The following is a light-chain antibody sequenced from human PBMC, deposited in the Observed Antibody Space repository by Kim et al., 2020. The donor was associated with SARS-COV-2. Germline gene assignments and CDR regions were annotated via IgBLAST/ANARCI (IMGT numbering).Light chain of an antibody. CDR2: QVT. CDR1: SSDIGNHNL. J-gene: IGLJ2*01. Sequence: ITISCTGTSSDIGNHNLVSWYQQLPGKAPKLIIYQVTKRPSGISYRFSGSKSANTASLTISGLQAEDEADYYCCSYGGTITFDVVFGGGTKVTVL. CDR3: CSYGGTITFDVV. V-gene: IGLV2-23*02.